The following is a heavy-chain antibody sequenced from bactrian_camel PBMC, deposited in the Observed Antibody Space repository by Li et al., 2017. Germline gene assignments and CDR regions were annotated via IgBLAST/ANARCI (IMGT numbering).Heavy chain of an antibody. CDR1: GIIYKANC. Sequence: QVQLVESGGGSVQAGGSLRLSCVVSGIIYKANCMGWLRQAPGKERENVAIIDADGSTGYADSVKGRFTISRDNAKNTVYLQMNSLKSEDTALYYCATLHPGTADFGYWGQGTQVTVS. CDR2: IDADGST. V-gene: IGHV3S53*01. CDR3: ATLHPGTADFGY. D-gene: IGHD2*01. J-gene: IGHJ6*01.